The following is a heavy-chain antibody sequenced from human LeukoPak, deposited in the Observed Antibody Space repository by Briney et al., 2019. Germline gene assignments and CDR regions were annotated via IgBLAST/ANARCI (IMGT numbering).Heavy chain of an antibody. Sequence: GGSLRLSCAASGFTFSSYGMYWVRQAPGKGLEWVAFIRYDGSNKYYADSVKGRFTISRDNAKNTLYLQMNSLRADDTAVYYCARRNPSCYGRQCYYYMDVWGRGTPVTVSS. CDR2: IRYDGSNK. CDR3: ARRNPSCYGRQCYYYMDV. D-gene: IGHD2-2*01. CDR1: GFTFSSYG. V-gene: IGHV3-30*02. J-gene: IGHJ6*03.